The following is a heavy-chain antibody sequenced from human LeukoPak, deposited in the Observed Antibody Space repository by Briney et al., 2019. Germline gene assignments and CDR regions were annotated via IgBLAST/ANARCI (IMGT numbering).Heavy chain of an antibody. J-gene: IGHJ4*02. D-gene: IGHD5-12*01. CDR3: ARVYSGYDSPAY. CDR2: ISSSSSYI. CDR1: GVTFSSYS. Sequence: GGSLRLSCAASGVTFSSYSMNWVRQAPGKGLEWVSSISSSSSYIYYADSVKGRFTISRDNAKNSLYLQMNSLRAEDTAVYYCARVYSGYDSPAYWGQGTLVTVSS. V-gene: IGHV3-21*01.